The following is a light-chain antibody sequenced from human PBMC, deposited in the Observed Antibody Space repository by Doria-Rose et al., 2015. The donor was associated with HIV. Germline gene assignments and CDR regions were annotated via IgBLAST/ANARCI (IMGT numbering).Light chain of an antibody. CDR3: HQYASSRT. J-gene: IGKJ1*01. CDR2: GAS. Sequence: TQSPGTLSLSPGERATLSCRASQSVSANYLAWYQQRPGQSPRLLISGASSRATDSPDRFSGSGSGTDFTLTISRLEPEDFAVYYCHQYASSRTFGQGTKVEIK. CDR1: QSVSANY. V-gene: IGKV3-20*01.